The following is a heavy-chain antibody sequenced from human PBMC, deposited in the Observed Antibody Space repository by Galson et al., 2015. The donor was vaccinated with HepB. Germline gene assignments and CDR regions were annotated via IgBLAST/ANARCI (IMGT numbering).Heavy chain of an antibody. CDR3: ATGAVPVALRVHFGF. CDR1: GGTFNTYA. Sequence: SVKVSCKASGGTFNTYAINRVRQAPGQGLEWMGGIIHLFGTTDYAEKFQGRITVTADTSTSTVYMELSSLTSEDTAVYFCATGAVPVALRVHFGFWGQGTLVTVSS. CDR2: IIHLFGTT. J-gene: IGHJ4*02. D-gene: IGHD2-2*01. V-gene: IGHV1-69*06.